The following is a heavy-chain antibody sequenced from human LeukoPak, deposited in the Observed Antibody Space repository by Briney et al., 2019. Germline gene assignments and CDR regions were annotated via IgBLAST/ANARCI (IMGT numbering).Heavy chain of an antibody. Sequence: GASVKVSCKASGGTFSSYAISWVRQAPGQGLEWMGGIIPIFGTANYAQKFQGRVTITADESTSTAYMELSSLRSEDTAVYYCARGSPETYYYGSGSYSARNDAFDIWGQGTMVTVSS. V-gene: IGHV1-69*13. CDR1: GGTFSSYA. J-gene: IGHJ3*02. CDR2: IIPIFGTA. D-gene: IGHD3-10*01. CDR3: ARGSPETYYYGSGSYSARNDAFDI.